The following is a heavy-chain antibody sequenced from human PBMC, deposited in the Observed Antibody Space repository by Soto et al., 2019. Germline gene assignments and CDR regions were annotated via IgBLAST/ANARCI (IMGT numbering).Heavy chain of an antibody. Sequence: TGGSLRLSCVASGFTFSSYAMNWVRQAPGKGLEWVSVISGYGDNTYYADSVKGRFTLSRDNSKNTLYLQMNSLRAEDTAVYYCAKGVGGGNSVYFDNWGQGTVVTVSS. J-gene: IGHJ4*02. V-gene: IGHV3-23*01. CDR3: AKGVGGGNSVYFDN. CDR1: GFTFSSYA. D-gene: IGHD3-10*01. CDR2: ISGYGDNT.